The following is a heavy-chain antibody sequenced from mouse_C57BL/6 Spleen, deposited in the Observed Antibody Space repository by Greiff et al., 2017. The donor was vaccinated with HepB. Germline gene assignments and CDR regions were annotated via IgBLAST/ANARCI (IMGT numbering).Heavy chain of an antibody. CDR3: ARLYDGYYNDY. J-gene: IGHJ2*01. V-gene: IGHV1-69*01. CDR2: IDPSDSYT. Sequence: QVQLQPGAELVMPGASVKLSCKASGYTFTSYWMHWVKQRPGQGLEWIGEIDPSDSYTNYNQKFKGKSTLTVDKSSSTAYMQLSSLTSEDSAVYYCARLYDGYYNDYWGQGTTLTVSS. D-gene: IGHD2-3*01. CDR1: GYTFTSYW.